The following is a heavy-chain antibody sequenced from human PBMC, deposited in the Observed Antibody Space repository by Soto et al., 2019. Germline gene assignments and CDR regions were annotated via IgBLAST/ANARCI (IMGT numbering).Heavy chain of an antibody. D-gene: IGHD2-15*01. CDR1: GFTFSTYT. V-gene: IGHV3-30-3*01. CDR2: ISYDGNNK. CDR3: ARVPDLRYCSEGNCYPDF. Sequence: QVQLVESGGGVVQPGRSLRLSCVASGFTFSTYTMHWVRQSPGKGLEWVAVISYDGNNKYYADSVKGRFTISRDNSKNTLYRPMNCLRAEDTAVYYCARVPDLRYCSEGNCYPDFWGQGTLVNVSS. J-gene: IGHJ4*02.